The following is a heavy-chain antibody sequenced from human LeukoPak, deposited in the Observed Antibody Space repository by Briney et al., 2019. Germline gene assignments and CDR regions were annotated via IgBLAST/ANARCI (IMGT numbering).Heavy chain of an antibody. CDR2: ISSSSSYI. CDR1: GFTFSSYS. Sequence: GGSLRLSCAASGFTFSSYSMNWVSQAPGKGLEWDSSISSSSSYIYYADSVKGRFTISRDNAKNSLYLQMNSLRAEDTAVYYCARDGGYSYGYPLDYWGQGTLVTVSS. D-gene: IGHD5-18*01. J-gene: IGHJ4*02. V-gene: IGHV3-21*01. CDR3: ARDGGYSYGYPLDY.